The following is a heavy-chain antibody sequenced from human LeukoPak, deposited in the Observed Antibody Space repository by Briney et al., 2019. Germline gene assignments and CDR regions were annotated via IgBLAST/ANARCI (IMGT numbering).Heavy chain of an antibody. CDR3: TRDIAP. CDR1: GFTLTSNY. J-gene: IGHJ5*02. CDR2: IYTGGST. Sequence: PGGSLRLSCAASGFTLTSNYMSWVRQAPGKGLEWVSGIYTGGSTYNADSVEGRFTISRDNSKNTLYLQMNSLRAEDAAVYYCTRDIAPWGQGTLVTVSS. V-gene: IGHV3-66*01.